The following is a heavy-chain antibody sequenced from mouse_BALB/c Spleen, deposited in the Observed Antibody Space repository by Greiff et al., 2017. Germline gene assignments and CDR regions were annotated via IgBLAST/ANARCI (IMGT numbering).Heavy chain of an antibody. CDR2: IDPYNGGT. J-gene: IGHJ4*01. CDR1: GYAFTSYN. V-gene: IGHV1S135*01. Sequence: VQLQQSGPELVKPGASVKVSCKASGYAFTSYNMYWVKQSHGKSLEWIGYIDPYNGGTSYNQKFKGKATLTVDKSSSTAYMHLNSLTSEDSAVYYCARSDSSGYVNAMDYWGQGTSVTVSS. D-gene: IGHD3-2*01. CDR3: ARSDSSGYVNAMDY.